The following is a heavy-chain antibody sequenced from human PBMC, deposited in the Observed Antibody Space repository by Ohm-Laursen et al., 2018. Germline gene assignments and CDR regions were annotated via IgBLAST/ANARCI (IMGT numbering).Heavy chain of an antibody. CDR3: AREGSSGLDDAFDI. CDR1: GFTFSSYE. D-gene: IGHD3-22*01. CDR2: ISSSGSTI. J-gene: IGHJ3*02. V-gene: IGHV3-48*03. Sequence: PRLSCTASGFTFSSYEMNWVRQAPGKGLEWVSYISSSGSTIYYADSVKGRFTISRDNAKNSLYLQMNSLRAEDTAVYYCAREGSSGLDDAFDIWGQGTMVTVSS.